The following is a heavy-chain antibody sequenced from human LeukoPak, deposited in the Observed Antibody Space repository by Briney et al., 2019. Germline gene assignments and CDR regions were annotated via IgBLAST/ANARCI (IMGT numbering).Heavy chain of an antibody. CDR3: ARHEGDDSSSFPYYYGMDV. D-gene: IGHD6-13*01. J-gene: IGHJ6*02. CDR1: GGSISSYY. CDR2: IYYSGST. V-gene: IGHV4-59*08. Sequence: PSETLSLTCTVSGGSISSYYWSWIRQPPGKGLEWIGYIYYSGSTNYNPSLKSRVTISVDTSKNQFSLKLGSVTAADTAVYYCARHEGDDSSSFPYYYGMDVWGQGTTVTASS.